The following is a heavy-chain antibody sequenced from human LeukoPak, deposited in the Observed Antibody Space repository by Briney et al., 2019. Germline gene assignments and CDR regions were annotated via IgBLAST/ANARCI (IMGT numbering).Heavy chain of an antibody. CDR3: ARSRGPTLDY. J-gene: IGHJ4*02. Sequence: SETLSLTCAVYGGSFSGYYWSWIRQPPGKGLEWIGEINHSGNTNYNPSLKSRVTISVDTSKNQFSLKLSSVTAADTAVYYCARSRGPTLDYWGQGTLVTVSS. CDR2: INHSGNT. V-gene: IGHV4-34*01. CDR1: GGSFSGYY.